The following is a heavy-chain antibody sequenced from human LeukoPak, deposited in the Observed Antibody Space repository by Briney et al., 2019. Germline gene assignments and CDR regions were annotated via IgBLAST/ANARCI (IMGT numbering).Heavy chain of an antibody. D-gene: IGHD3/OR15-3a*01. Sequence: PGGSLRLSCAASGFTFSGYTMNWVRQAPGKGLEWVSSISSSSRYVYYADSVKGRFTISRDNAKNSLYLQMNSLRAEDMAVYYCARGDWSLDNWGQGTLVTVSS. V-gene: IGHV3-21*01. CDR3: ARGDWSLDN. CDR1: GFTFSGYT. J-gene: IGHJ4*02. CDR2: ISSSSRYV.